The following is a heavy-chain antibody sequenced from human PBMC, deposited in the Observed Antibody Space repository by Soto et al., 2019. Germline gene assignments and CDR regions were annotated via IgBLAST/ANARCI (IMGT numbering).Heavy chain of an antibody. CDR1: GGSISSGGYY. Sequence: QVQLQESGPGLVKPSQTLSLTCSVSGGSISSGGYYWSWIRQHPGKGLEWIGYIYYSGSTYYNPSLQSRVTISVDTSKNQFSLKLSSVTAADTAVYYCARGGTRTWFDPWGQGTLVTVSS. D-gene: IGHD1-1*01. V-gene: IGHV4-31*03. J-gene: IGHJ5*02. CDR2: IYYSGST. CDR3: ARGGTRTWFDP.